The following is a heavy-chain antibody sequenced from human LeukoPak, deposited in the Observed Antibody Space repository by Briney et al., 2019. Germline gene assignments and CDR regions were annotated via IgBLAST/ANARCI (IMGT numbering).Heavy chain of an antibody. CDR2: IYYSGNT. V-gene: IGHV4-59*08. CDR1: GYSISRGYY. D-gene: IGHD1-26*01. CDR3: ARQRGGSYYGDTYYFDY. J-gene: IGHJ4*02. Sequence: PSETLSLTCSVSGYSISRGYYWGWIRQPPGKGLEWIGYIYYSGNTKYNPSLESRVTISLDTPKNQFSLKLSSVTAADTAMYYCARQRGGSYYGDTYYFDYWGQGTLATVSS.